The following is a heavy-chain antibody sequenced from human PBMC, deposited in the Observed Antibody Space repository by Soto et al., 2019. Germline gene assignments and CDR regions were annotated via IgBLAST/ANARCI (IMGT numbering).Heavy chain of an antibody. CDR1: GFTFSSSA. J-gene: IGHJ6*02. V-gene: IGHV3-23*01. CDR3: VRKVVQLERQVYYYGMDV. D-gene: IGHD1-1*01. Sequence: GGSLRLSCAASGFTFSSSAMSWVCQAPGKGLEWVSAISGSGGSTYYADSVKGRFTISRDNSKNTLYLQMNSLRAEDTAVYYCVRKVVQLERQVYYYGMDVWGQGTTVTVSS. CDR2: ISGSGGST.